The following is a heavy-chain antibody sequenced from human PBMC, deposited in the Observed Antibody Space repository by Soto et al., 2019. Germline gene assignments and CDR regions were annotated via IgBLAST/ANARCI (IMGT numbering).Heavy chain of an antibody. D-gene: IGHD7-27*01. Sequence: EMQLVESGGGLVQPGRSLRLSCEASGFTFDDYAIHWVRQAPGKGLEWVSGVNWGSIIIGYADPVKGRFTVSRDNAKNSLFLQMNSLRPEDTAIYYCAKENWAKSYYYGMDVWGQGTTVTVSS. CDR2: VNWGSIII. CDR1: GFTFDDYA. V-gene: IGHV3-9*01. J-gene: IGHJ6*02. CDR3: AKENWAKSYYYGMDV.